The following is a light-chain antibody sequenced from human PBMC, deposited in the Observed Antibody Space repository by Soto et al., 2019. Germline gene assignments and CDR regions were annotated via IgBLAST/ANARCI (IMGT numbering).Light chain of an antibody. Sequence: VMTQAPATLSVSPGERATLSCRASQTINNNIAWYQLKDGQVPRLLIYGASTRATDIPARFSGSGSGTEFTLTISSLQSEDFAVYYCQRYNRWPLSFGGGTKVDIK. V-gene: IGKV3-15*01. CDR3: QRYNRWPLS. CDR2: GAS. J-gene: IGKJ4*01. CDR1: QTINNN.